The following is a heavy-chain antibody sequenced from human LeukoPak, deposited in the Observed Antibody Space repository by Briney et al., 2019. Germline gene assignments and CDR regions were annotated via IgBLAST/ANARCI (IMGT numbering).Heavy chain of an antibody. V-gene: IGHV1-18*01. Sequence: GASVKVSCKASGYTFTSYGISWVRQAPGQGLEWMGWISAYNGNRNYAQKLQGRVTMTTDTSTSTAYMEMRSLRSDDTVVYYCARVGKRETYYDFWSGYYSGFYYYYYMDVWGKGTTVTVSS. D-gene: IGHD3-3*01. CDR3: ARVGKRETYYDFWSGYYSGFYYYYYMDV. CDR1: GYTFTSYG. CDR2: ISAYNGNR. J-gene: IGHJ6*03.